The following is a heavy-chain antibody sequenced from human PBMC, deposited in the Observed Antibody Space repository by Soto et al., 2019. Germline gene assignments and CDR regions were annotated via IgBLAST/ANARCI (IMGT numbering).Heavy chain of an antibody. D-gene: IGHD5-12*01. CDR2: IVPIVDTS. CDR1: GGTFSSYA. Sequence: QVQLVQSGAAVRQPASSVKVSCKTSGGTFSSYAISWVRQAPGQGLEWMGGIVPIVDTSTYAQKFQGRVTITADESTSTVYMARSSLRSDDTAVYYCVRVVAIPGYPDNWGQGTLVTVSS. CDR3: VRVVAIPGYPDN. J-gene: IGHJ4*02. V-gene: IGHV1-69*12.